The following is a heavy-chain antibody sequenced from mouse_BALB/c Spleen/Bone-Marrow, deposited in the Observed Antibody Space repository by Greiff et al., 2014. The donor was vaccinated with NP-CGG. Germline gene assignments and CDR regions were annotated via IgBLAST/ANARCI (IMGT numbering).Heavy chain of an antibody. D-gene: IGHD4-1*01. J-gene: IGHJ3*01. V-gene: IGHV1-18*01. CDR2: INVNNGGT. CDR3: VTGTAWFTY. CDR1: GYTFTDYI. Sequence: EVQLQQSGPELVKPGASVKITCKASGYTFTDYIMDWVRLSHGKSLEWIGDINVNNGGTIYNQKFKGKATLTVDKSSSTAYMELRSLTSDDTAVYYCVTGTAWFTYWGQGTLVTVST.